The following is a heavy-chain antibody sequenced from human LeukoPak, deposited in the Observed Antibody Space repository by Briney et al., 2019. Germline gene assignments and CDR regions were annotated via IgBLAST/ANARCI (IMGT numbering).Heavy chain of an antibody. J-gene: IGHJ4*02. D-gene: IGHD6-19*01. V-gene: IGHV3-21*01. Sequence: GGPLRLSCAASGFTFSSYSMNWVRQAPGKGLEWVSSISSSSSYIYYADSVKGRFTISRDNAKNSLYLQMNSLRAEDTAVYYCARVSSGPRGVHWGQGTLVTVSS. CDR3: ARVSSGPRGVH. CDR2: ISSSSSYI. CDR1: GFTFSSYS.